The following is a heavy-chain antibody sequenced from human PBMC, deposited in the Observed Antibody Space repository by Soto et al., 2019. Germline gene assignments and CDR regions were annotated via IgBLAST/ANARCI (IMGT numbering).Heavy chain of an antibody. Sequence: SETLSLTCTVSGGSISSGDYYWSWIRQPPGKGLEWIGYIYYSGSTYYNPSLKSRVTISVDTSKNQFSLKLSSVTAADTAVYYCARMYYDFWSGYPNWFDPWGQGTLVTVSS. V-gene: IGHV4-30-4*01. D-gene: IGHD3-3*01. CDR3: ARMYYDFWSGYPNWFDP. J-gene: IGHJ5*02. CDR2: IYYSGST. CDR1: GGSISSGDYY.